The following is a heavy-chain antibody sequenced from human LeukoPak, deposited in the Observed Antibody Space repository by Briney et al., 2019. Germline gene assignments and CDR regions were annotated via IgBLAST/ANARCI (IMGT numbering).Heavy chain of an antibody. CDR1: GFTFTNYW. CDR2: INQDGSEK. V-gene: IGHV3-7*01. J-gene: IGHJ4*02. CDR3: ARDLDY. Sequence: PGGSLRLSCAASGFTFTNYWMNWVRQSPGKGLEWVASINQDGSEKFYVDSVKGRFTISRDNGKNSLFLQMSSLRAEDTAVYYCARDLDYWGQGTLVTVSS.